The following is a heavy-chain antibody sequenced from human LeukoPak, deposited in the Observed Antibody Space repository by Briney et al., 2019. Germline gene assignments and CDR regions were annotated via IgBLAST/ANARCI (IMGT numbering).Heavy chain of an antibody. CDR3: ARGSRRGYSGYDEFDY. Sequence: GGSLRLSCAASGFTFSSYAMHWVRQAPGKGLEWVAVISYDGSNKYYADSVKGRFTISRDNAKNSLYLQMNSLRAEDTAVYYCARGSRRGYSGYDEFDYWGQGTLVTVSS. J-gene: IGHJ4*02. CDR2: ISYDGSNK. CDR1: GFTFSSYA. D-gene: IGHD5-12*01. V-gene: IGHV3-30*04.